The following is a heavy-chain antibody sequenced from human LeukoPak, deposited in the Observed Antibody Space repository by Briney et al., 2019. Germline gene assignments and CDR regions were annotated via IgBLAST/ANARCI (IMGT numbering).Heavy chain of an antibody. D-gene: IGHD5-24*01. CDR2: ISSSSSYI. CDR1: GFTFSSYS. CDR3: ARALRWGASNAFDI. Sequence: GGSLRLSCAASGFTFSSYSMNWVRQAPGKGLEWVSSISSSSSYIYYADSVKGRFTISRDNAKNSLYLQMNSLRAEDTAVYYCARALRWGASNAFDIWGKGTMVTVSS. V-gene: IGHV3-21*01. J-gene: IGHJ3*02.